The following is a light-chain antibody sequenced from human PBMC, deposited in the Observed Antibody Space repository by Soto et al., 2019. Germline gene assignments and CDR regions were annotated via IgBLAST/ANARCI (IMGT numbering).Light chain of an antibody. CDR2: DSS. V-gene: IGKV3-11*01. CDR1: QSVDKF. CDR3: QQRKNWPPIT. Sequence: EIVLTQSPATLSLSPGETATLSCRASQSVDKFLAWYQQRPGQPPRLLIFDSSNRATGVPVRFSGSGSGTVFTLTIGSLEPEDSAIYYCQQRKNWPPITFGQGTRLEIK. J-gene: IGKJ5*01.